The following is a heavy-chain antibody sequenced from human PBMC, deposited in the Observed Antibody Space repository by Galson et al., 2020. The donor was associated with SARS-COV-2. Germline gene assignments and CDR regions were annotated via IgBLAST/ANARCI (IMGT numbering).Heavy chain of an antibody. Sequence: SETLSLTCTVSGGSISGYYWTWIRQPPGQPLEWIGNIYYTGNTKYNPSLKSRVTISIDTSKNQFSLKLNSMTAADTAVYYCARDTPNYGEDVWGQGTTVTVSS. CDR1: GGSISGYY. V-gene: IGHV4-59*08. D-gene: IGHD2-15*01. J-gene: IGHJ6*02. CDR3: ARDTPNYGEDV. CDR2: IYYTGNT.